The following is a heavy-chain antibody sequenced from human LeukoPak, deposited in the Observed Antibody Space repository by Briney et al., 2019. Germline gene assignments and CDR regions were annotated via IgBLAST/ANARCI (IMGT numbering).Heavy chain of an antibody. J-gene: IGHJ3*02. D-gene: IGHD3-10*01. Sequence: GASVKVSCKASGYTFTSYDINWVRQATGQGLEWMGWMNPNSGNTGYAQKFQGRVTMTRNTSISTAYMELSSLRSEDMAVYYCARVLITIDAFDIWGQGTMVTVSS. V-gene: IGHV1-8*01. CDR1: GYTFTSYD. CDR2: MNPNSGNT. CDR3: ARVLITIDAFDI.